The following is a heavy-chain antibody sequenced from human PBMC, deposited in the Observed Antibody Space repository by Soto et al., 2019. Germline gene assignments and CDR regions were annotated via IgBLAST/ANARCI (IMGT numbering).Heavy chain of an antibody. CDR2: ISDYNGNT. Sequence: GASVKVSCKASGYTFTSYGISWVRQAPGQGLEWMGWISDYNGNTNYAQKLQGRVTMTTDTSTSTAYMELRSLRSDDTAVYYCARGLGIAARPMEELAAAYYYYYYGMDVWGQGTTVTVSS. D-gene: IGHD6-6*01. J-gene: IGHJ6*02. CDR3: ARGLGIAARPMEELAAAYYYYYYGMDV. CDR1: GYTFTSYG. V-gene: IGHV1-18*01.